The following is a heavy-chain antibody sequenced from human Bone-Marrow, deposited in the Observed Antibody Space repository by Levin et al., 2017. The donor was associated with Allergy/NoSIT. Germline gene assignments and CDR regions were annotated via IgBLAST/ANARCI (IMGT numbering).Heavy chain of an antibody. CDR1: GGSFHNGAYY. V-gene: IGHV4-31*03. CDR3: ARGHANGDYFDF. J-gene: IGHJ4*02. Sequence: SQTLSLPCTVSGGSFHNGAYYWTWIRQHPGKGLEWIANIYYSGITYYNPSLRSRVIISVDTSMNQFSLKVTSVTAADTAVYYCARGHANGDYFDFWGQGTLVTVSS. CDR2: IYYSGIT. D-gene: IGHD5-12*01.